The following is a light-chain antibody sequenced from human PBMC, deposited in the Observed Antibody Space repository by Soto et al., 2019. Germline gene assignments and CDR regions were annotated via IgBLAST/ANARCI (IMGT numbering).Light chain of an antibody. CDR1: SSDVGYYTF. J-gene: IGLJ2*01. CDR2: GDR. CDR3: CSHAIGSTLL. V-gene: IGLV2-23*01. Sequence: QSVLTQPASVSGSPGQSITISCTGTSSDVGYYTFVSWYQQHPSKAPRLMIYGDRDRASGVSNRFSGSKSGNTASLTISGLQPEDEADYYCCSHAIGSTLLCGRGTKLTVL.